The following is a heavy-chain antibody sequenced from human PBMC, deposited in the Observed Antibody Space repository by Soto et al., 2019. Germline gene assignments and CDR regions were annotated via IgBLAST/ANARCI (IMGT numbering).Heavy chain of an antibody. V-gene: IGHV1-46*01. CDR1: GYTFSTYY. D-gene: IGHD4-4*01. J-gene: IGHJ4*02. CDR2: ITPSGGST. CDR3: ARYDYNGYYFDY. Sequence: QVQLVQSGAEVKKPGASVKVSCKASGYTFSTYYMHWVRQAPGQGYEWMGIITPSGGSTTYAQKFQGRVTMTRDTSTTTVYMELSSLKSEDTAVYYCARYDYNGYYFDYWGQGTLVTVSS.